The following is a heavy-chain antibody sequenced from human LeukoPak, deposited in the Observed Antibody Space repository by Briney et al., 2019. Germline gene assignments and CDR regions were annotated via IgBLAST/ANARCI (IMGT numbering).Heavy chain of an antibody. J-gene: IGHJ4*02. CDR3: ARTSGFFDRIGSYQQNPYYFEY. D-gene: IGHD3-22*01. Sequence: PPETLSLTCAVSGESFIGYFWTWIRQPPGKGLEWIGEINHSGRTSYNPSLKSRLSISVDMSKNQFSLRLTSVTAADTAVYYCARTSGFFDRIGSYQQNPYYFEYWGQGSLVTVSS. V-gene: IGHV4-34*01. CDR2: INHSGRT. CDR1: GESFIGYF.